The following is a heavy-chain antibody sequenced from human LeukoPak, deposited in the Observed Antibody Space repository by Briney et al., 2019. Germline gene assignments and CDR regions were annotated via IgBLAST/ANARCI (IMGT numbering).Heavy chain of an antibody. D-gene: IGHD3-10*01. J-gene: IGHJ4*02. V-gene: IGHV3-66*01. CDR1: RFTVSNNY. CDR2: IYSGGST. CDR3: ARGQFYYGSGTFYPMDS. Sequence: GGSLRLSCAVSRFTVSNNYIAWVRQAPGKGLEWVSVIYSGGSTYYADSVKGRFSLSRDNSKNTLYLQMNSLTDEDTAVYHCARGQFYYGSGTFYPMDSWGQGTLVTVSS.